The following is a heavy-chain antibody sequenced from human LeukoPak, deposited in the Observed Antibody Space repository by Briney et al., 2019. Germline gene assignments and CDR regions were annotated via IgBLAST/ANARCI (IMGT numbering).Heavy chain of an antibody. J-gene: IGHJ5*02. D-gene: IGHD4-17*01. V-gene: IGHV3-30*02. CDR3: AKVGDYGANWFDP. Sequence: GGSLRLSCAASGFTFSSYVMHWVRQAPGKGLEWVAFIRYDGSNKYYADSVKGRFTISRDNSKNTLYLQMNSLRAEDTAVYYCAKVGDYGANWFDPWGQGTLVTVSS. CDR2: IRYDGSNK. CDR1: GFTFSSYV.